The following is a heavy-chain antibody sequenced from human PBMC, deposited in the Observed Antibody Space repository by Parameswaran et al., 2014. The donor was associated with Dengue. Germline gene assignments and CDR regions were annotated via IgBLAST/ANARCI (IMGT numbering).Heavy chain of an antibody. D-gene: IGHD1-7*01. V-gene: IGHV3-23*01. CDR3: AKGRNITGTNGHYYYGMDV. Sequence: WIRQPPGKGLEWVSAISGSGGSTYYADSVKGRFTISRDNSKNTLYLQMNSLRAEDTAVYYCAKGRNITGTNGHYYYGMDVWGQGTTVTVSS. CDR2: ISGSGGST. J-gene: IGHJ6*02.